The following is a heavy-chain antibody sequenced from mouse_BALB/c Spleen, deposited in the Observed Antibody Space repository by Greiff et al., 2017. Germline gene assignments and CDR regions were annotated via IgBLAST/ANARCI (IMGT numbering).Heavy chain of an antibody. CDR3: AGTWAY. V-gene: IGHV5-17*02. CDR2: ISSGSSTI. J-gene: IGHJ3*01. Sequence: EVQLVESGGGLVQPGGSRKLSCAASGFTFSSFGMHWVRQAPEKGLEWVAYISSGSSTIYYADTVKGRFTISRDNPKNTLFLQMTSLRSEDTAMYYCAGTWAYWGQGTLVTVSA. CDR1: GFTFSSFG. D-gene: IGHD4-1*01.